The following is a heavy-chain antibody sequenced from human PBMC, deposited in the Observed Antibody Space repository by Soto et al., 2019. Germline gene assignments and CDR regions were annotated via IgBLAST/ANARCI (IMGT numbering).Heavy chain of an antibody. J-gene: IGHJ4*02. Sequence: SGQVSYKASPGTFHSDAIIWVQLAPRPRREWTGGIIAIFGTANYAQKFQGRVTIPADKSTSTAYMELSSLRSEDTAVYYCARVIPQFRNSSGYYYVFDYWGQGTLVTVSS. CDR3: ARVIPQFRNSSGYYYVFDY. V-gene: IGHV1-69*06. CDR1: PGTFHSDA. CDR2: IIAIFGTA. D-gene: IGHD3-22*01.